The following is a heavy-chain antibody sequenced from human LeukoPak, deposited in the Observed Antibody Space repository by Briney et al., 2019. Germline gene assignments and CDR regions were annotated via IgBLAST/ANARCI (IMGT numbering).Heavy chain of an antibody. J-gene: IGHJ6*03. CDR3: AGGRNSYYYYYMDV. V-gene: IGHV4-34*01. D-gene: IGHD1-14*01. Sequence: SETLSLTCTVSGGSISSHYWSWIRPPPGKGREWRGEINHSGSTNYNPSLKSRVIISVDTSKNQFSLKLSSVTAADTAVYYCAGGRNSYYYYYMDVWGKGTTVTLSS. CDR1: GGSISSHY. CDR2: INHSGST.